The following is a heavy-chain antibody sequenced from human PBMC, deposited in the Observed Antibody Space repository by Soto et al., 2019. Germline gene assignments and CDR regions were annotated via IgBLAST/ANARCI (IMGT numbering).Heavy chain of an antibody. CDR3: ARMESFGSLNWFDP. J-gene: IGHJ5*02. V-gene: IGHV1-8*02. CDR1: GYTFTNND. Sequence: ASVEVSCKASGYTFTNNDVSWVRQATGQGLEWMGWMNPGSGDTGYAQKFQGRVTMTRDISIATAYMELNSLTSEDTAIYYCARMESFGSLNWFDPWGQQTMVTVSS. D-gene: IGHD5-18*01. CDR2: MNPGSGDT.